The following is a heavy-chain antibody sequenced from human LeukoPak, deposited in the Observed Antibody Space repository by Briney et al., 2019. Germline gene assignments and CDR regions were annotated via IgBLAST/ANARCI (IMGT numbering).Heavy chain of an antibody. Sequence: PSETLSLTCTVSGGSISSYYWSWIRQPAGKGPEWIGRIFTSESPNYNPSLKSRVTMSVDTSKNQFSLKLRSVTAADTAVYYCARVSSSWYQDWYFDLWGRGTLVTVSS. CDR1: GGSISSYY. J-gene: IGHJ2*01. CDR3: ARVSSSWYQDWYFDL. D-gene: IGHD6-13*01. V-gene: IGHV4-4*07. CDR2: IFTSESP.